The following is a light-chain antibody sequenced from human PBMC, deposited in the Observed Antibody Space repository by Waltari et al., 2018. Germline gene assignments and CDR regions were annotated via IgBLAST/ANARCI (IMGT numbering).Light chain of an antibody. CDR2: DVS. CDR1: SSDVGGYNY. CDR3: SSYTSSSTRV. Sequence: QSALTQPASVSGSPEQSITLSCTGTSSDVGGYNYVSWYPQHPGKAPKLMIYDVSNRPSGVSNRFSGSKSGNTASLTISVLQAEDEADYYCSSYTSSSTRVFGGGTKLTVL. J-gene: IGLJ2*01. V-gene: IGLV2-14*03.